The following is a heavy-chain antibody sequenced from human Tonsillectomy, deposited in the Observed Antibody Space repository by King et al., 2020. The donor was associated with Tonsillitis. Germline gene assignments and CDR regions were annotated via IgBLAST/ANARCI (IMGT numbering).Heavy chain of an antibody. V-gene: IGHV3-30-3*01. CDR1: GSTFSSYV. CDR2: ISYDGSNK. J-gene: IGHJ4*02. D-gene: IGHD6-19*01. CDR3: ARYWGPVAATVAGSLDY. Sequence: VQLVESGGGVVQPGRSLRLSCTASGSTFSSYVMHWVRQAPGKGLEWVAVISYDGSNKHYADSVKGRFTISRDKSKNRLYLQMNSLRAEDTAVYYCARYWGPVAATVAGSLDYWGQGTLVTVSS.